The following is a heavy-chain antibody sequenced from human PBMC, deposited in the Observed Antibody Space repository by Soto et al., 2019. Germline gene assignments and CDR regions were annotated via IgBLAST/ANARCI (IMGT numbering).Heavy chain of an antibody. V-gene: IGHV3-15*01. CDR2: IKSKTDGGTT. CDR1: GFTFSNAW. Sequence: PGGSLRLSCAASGFTFSNAWMSWVRQAPGKGLEWVGRIKSKTDGGTTDYAAPVKGRFTISRDDSKNTLYLQMNSLKTEDTAVYYCTGARLRIYYYYMDVWGKGTTVTVSS. J-gene: IGHJ6*03. D-gene: IGHD2-15*01. CDR3: TGARLRIYYYYMDV.